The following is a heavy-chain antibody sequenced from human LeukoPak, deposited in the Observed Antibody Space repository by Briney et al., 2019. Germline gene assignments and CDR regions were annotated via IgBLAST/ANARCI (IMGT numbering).Heavy chain of an antibody. Sequence: ASVKVSCKASGYTFTSYGISWVRQAPGQGLEWMGLISAYNGNTNYAQKLQGRVTMTTDTSTSTAYMELRSLRSDDTAVYYCARDGRPYCSSTSCSPGYDYWGQGTLVTVSS. CDR3: ARDGRPYCSSTSCSPGYDY. V-gene: IGHV1-18*04. J-gene: IGHJ4*02. CDR2: ISAYNGNT. D-gene: IGHD2-2*01. CDR1: GYTFTSYG.